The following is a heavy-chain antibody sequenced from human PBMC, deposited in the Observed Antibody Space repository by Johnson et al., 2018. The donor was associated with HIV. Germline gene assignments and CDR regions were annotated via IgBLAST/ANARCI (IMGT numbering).Heavy chain of an antibody. D-gene: IGHD6-13*01. V-gene: IGHV3-66*02. J-gene: IGHJ3*02. Sequence: VQLVESGGGLVQPGGSLRLSCVVSGFTVSSSYLTWVRQAPGKGLEWVSLIYSGGSTYYADSVKGRFTIPRDNSKNTLYLQMNSLRAEDTAVNYCAKDRSGSWYGADAFDIWGQGTMVTVSS. CDR1: GFTVSSSY. CDR3: AKDRSGSWYGADAFDI. CDR2: IYSGGST.